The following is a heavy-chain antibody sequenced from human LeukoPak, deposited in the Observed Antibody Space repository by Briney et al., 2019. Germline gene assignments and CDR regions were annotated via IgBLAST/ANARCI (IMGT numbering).Heavy chain of an antibody. CDR1: GFTFNNYA. J-gene: IGHJ4*02. CDR3: AKDPQRYCSGGSCLYFDY. CDR2: ISASGGGT. V-gene: IGHV3-23*01. D-gene: IGHD2-15*01. Sequence: GGSLRLSCAASGFTFNNYAMSWVRQAPGEGLEWVSAISASGGGTNYADSVKGRFIISRDNSKNTLYLQMNSLRAEDTAVYYCAKDPQRYCSGGSCLYFDYWGQGTLVTVSS.